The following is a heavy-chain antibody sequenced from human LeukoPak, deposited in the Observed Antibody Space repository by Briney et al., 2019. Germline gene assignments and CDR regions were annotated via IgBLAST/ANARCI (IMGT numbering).Heavy chain of an antibody. CDR2: ISDSGGST. CDR1: GFTFSSYA. J-gene: IGHJ5*02. V-gene: IGHV3-23*01. Sequence: GGSLRLSCAASGFTFSSYAMSWVRQAPGKGLEWVSAISDSGGSTYYADSVKGRFTISRDNSKNTLYLQMNSLRAEDTAVYYCAREGRTVTEPLMAALSVSWGQGTLVTVSS. CDR3: AREGRTVTEPLMAALSVS. D-gene: IGHD4-17*01.